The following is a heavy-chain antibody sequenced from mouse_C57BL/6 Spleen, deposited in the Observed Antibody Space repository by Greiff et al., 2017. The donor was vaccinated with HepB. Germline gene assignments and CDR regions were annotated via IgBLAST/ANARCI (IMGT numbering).Heavy chain of an antibody. CDR3: ARDRAEAWFAY. J-gene: IGHJ3*01. CDR1: GFTFSSYA. V-gene: IGHV5-4*01. Sequence: EVMLVESGGGLVKPGGSLKLSCAASGFTFSSYAMSWVRQTPEKRLEWVATISDGGSYTYYPDNVKGRFTISRDNAKNNLYLQMSHLKSEDTAMYYCARDRAEAWFAYWGQGTLVTVSA. CDR2: ISDGGSYT.